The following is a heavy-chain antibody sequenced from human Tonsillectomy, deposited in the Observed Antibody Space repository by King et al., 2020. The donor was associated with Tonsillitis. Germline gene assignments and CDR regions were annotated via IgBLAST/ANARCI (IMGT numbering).Heavy chain of an antibody. CDR1: GGSFSGYY. CDR3: ARLGGDGATKYFQH. CDR2: INHSGST. V-gene: IGHV4-34*01. Sequence: VQLQQWGAGLLKPSETLSLTCGVYGGSFSGYYWSWIRQTPGRGLEWIGEINHSGSTKYNPSLKSRVTVSVDTSKNQFSLKLSSVTAADTAVYYCARLGGDGATKYFQHWGQGTLVTVSS. J-gene: IGHJ1*01. D-gene: IGHD4/OR15-4a*01.